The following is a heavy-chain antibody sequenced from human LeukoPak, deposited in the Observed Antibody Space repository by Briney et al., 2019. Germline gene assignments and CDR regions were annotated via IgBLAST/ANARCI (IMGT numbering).Heavy chain of an antibody. CDR2: MNPNSGNT. D-gene: IGHD2-2*01. CDR3: ARHREYCSSTSCYLGWFDP. V-gene: IGHV1-8*02. J-gene: IGHJ5*02. Sequence: ASVTVSCKASGYTFTSFGINWVRQAAGQGLEWMGWMNPNSGNTGYAQKFQGRVTMTRNTSISTAYMELSSLRSEDTAVYYCARHREYCSSTSCYLGWFDPWGQGTLVTVSS. CDR1: GYTFTSFG.